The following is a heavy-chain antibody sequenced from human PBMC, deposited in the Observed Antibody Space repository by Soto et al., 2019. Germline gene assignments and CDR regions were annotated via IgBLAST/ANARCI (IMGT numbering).Heavy chain of an antibody. V-gene: IGHV1-46*03. CDR1: GYTFTSYY. J-gene: IGHJ6*02. CDR2: INPSGGST. CDR3: ARDMIQLWLRVSYYYYYGMDV. D-gene: IGHD5-18*01. Sequence: ASVKVSCKASGYTFTSYYIHCVRQAPRQGLEWMGIINPSGGSTSYAQKFQGRGTMTRDTSTSTVYMELSSLRSEDTAVYYCARDMIQLWLRVSYYYYYGMDVWGQGTTVTVS.